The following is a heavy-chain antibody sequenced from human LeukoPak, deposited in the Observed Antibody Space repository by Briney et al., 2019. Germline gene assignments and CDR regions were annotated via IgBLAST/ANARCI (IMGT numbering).Heavy chain of an antibody. CDR3: AQKGGTDH. Sequence: GGSLRLSCAASGFTFSSYGMHWVRQAPGKGLEWVAVISYDGSDKHYADSVKGRFTISRDNAKNSLYLQMNSLRVEDTAIYYCAQKGGTDHWGQGTLVTVSS. CDR2: ISYDGSDK. CDR1: GFTFSSYG. J-gene: IGHJ4*02. V-gene: IGHV3-30*18. D-gene: IGHD2-15*01.